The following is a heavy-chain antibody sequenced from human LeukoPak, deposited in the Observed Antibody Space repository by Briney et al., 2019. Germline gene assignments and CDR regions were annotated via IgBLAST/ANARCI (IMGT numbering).Heavy chain of an antibody. D-gene: IGHD5-18*01. CDR1: GGSFSGYY. J-gene: IGHJ5*02. V-gene: IGHV4-34*01. CDR3: AREPRVGYSYGYDT. Sequence: SETLSLTCAVYGGSFSGYYWSWIRQPPGKGREWIGEINHSGSTNYNPSLKSRVTISVDTSKNQFSLKLSSVTAADTAVYYCAREPRVGYSYGYDTWGQGTLVTVSS. CDR2: INHSGST.